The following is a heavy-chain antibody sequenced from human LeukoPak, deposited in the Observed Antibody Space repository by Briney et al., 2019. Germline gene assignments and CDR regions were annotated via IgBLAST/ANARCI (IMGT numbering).Heavy chain of an antibody. V-gene: IGHV1-24*01. CDR3: ATPETYYYDSSGQYYFDY. D-gene: IGHD3-22*01. CDR1: GYTLTELS. CDR2: FNPEDGET. Sequence: AASVKVSCKVSGYTLTELSMHWVRQAPGKGLEWMGGFNPEDGETMYAQKFQGRVTMTEDTSTDTAYMELSSLRSEDTAVYYCATPETYYYDSSGQYYFDYWGQGTLVTVSS. J-gene: IGHJ4*02.